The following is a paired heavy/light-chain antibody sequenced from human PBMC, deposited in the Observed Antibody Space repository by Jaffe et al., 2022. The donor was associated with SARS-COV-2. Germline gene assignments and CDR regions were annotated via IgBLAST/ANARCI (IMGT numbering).Heavy chain of an antibody. D-gene: IGHD3-10*01. Sequence: QVQLVQSGAEVKKPGASVKVSCKASGYTFSNNDINWVRQATGQGLEWMGWMNPNSGNTGYAQKFQGRVTMTRSTSISTAYLELSSLTSEDTAVYYCARDLRGQLAPDDAFDIWGQGTMVIVSS. J-gene: IGHJ3*02. CDR3: ARDLRGQLAPDDAFDI. V-gene: IGHV1-8*01. CDR2: MNPNSGNT. CDR1: GYTFSNND.
Light chain of an antibody. J-gene: IGLJ2*01. CDR1: NSNIGINY. CDR3: GTWDSSLSVVL. V-gene: IGLV1-51*01. CDR2: DSN. Sequence: QSVLTQPPSVSAAPGQKVIISCSGSNSNIGINYVSWYQQFPGTAPKLLIYDSNKRPSGIPDRFSGSKSGTSATLGITGLQTGDEADYYCGTWDSSLSVVLFGGGTKVTVL.